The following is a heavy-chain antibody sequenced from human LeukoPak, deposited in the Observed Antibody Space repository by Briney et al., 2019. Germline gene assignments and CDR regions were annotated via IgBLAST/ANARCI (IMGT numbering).Heavy chain of an antibody. CDR1: GFTFSSYE. CDR2: IRSSGSTI. CDR3: ARGVGSSSNYFDY. J-gene: IGHJ4*02. D-gene: IGHD6-6*01. Sequence: GGSLRLSCAASGFTFSSYEMNWVRQAPGKGLEWVSYIRSSGSTIYYADSVKGRFTISRDNAKNSLYLQMNSLRAEDMAVYYCARGVGSSSNYFDYWGQGTLVTVSS. V-gene: IGHV3-48*03.